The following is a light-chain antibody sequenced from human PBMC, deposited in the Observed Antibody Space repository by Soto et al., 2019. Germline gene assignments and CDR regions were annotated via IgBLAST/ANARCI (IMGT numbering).Light chain of an antibody. CDR3: QQYNNWPPWT. J-gene: IGKJ1*01. CDR2: KAS. CDR1: QSISSW. V-gene: IGKV1-5*03. Sequence: DIQMTQSPATLSAYVGDRVTITCRASQSISSWVAWYQQEPGKAPKLLIYKASSLESGVPSRFSGSGSGTEFTLTFSSLQPDDFPVYYCQQYNNWPPWTFGQGTKVDIK.